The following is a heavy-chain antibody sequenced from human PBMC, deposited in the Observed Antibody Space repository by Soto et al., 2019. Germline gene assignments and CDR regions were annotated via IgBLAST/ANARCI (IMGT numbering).Heavy chain of an antibody. CDR1: GGSIGSGGYY. J-gene: IGHJ4*02. CDR2: IYYSGST. V-gene: IGHV4-31*03. CDR3: AREDDYGDFVFDY. D-gene: IGHD4-17*01. Sequence: SETLSLTCTVSGGSIGSGGYYWSWIRQHPGKGLEWIGYIYYSGSTYYNPSLKSRVTISVDTSKNQFSLKLSSVTAADTAVYYCAREDDYGDFVFDYWGQGTLVTVSS.